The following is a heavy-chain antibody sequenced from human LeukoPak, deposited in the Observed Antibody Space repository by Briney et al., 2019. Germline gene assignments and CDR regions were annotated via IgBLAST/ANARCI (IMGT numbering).Heavy chain of an antibody. J-gene: IGHJ4*02. CDR3: ARMTLHHDYGDYYFDY. CDR2: IGWDDDK. Sequence: SGPALVKPTQTLTLTCTFSGFSLSTSGMCVSWIRQPPGKALEWLARIGWDDDKYYSTSLKTRLTISKDTSKNQVVLTMTNMDPVDTATYYCARMTLHHDYGDYYFDYWGQGTLVTVSS. D-gene: IGHD4-17*01. CDR1: GFSLSTSGMC. V-gene: IGHV2-70*11.